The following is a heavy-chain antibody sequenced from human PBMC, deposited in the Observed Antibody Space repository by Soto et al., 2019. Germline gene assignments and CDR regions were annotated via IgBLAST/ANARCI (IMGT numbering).Heavy chain of an antibody. CDR2: ISSSSSYT. V-gene: IGHV3-11*06. CDR1: GFTFSDYY. D-gene: IGHD6-6*01. J-gene: IGHJ6*02. Sequence: VQLVESGGGLVQPGGSLRLSCAASGFTFSDYYMSWIRQAPGKGLEWVSYISSSSSYTNYADSVKGRFTISRDNAKNSLYLQMNSLRAEDTAVYYCARTLSSSSTRPLYYYYGMDVWGQGTTVTVSS. CDR3: ARTLSSSSTRPLYYYYGMDV.